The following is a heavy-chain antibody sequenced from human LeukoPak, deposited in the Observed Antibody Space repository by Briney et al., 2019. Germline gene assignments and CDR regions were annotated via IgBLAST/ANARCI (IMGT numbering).Heavy chain of an antibody. D-gene: IGHD3-16*01. CDR1: GRSFSGYY. CDR3: ARGMRYDYVWGSSHPLDY. J-gene: IGHJ4*02. Sequence: SETLSLTCAVYGRSFSGYYWSWIRQPPGKGLEWIGEINHSGSTNYNPSLKSRVTISVDTSKNQFSLKLSSVTAADTAVYYCARGMRYDYVWGSSHPLDYWGQGTLVTVSS. CDR2: INHSGST. V-gene: IGHV4-34*01.